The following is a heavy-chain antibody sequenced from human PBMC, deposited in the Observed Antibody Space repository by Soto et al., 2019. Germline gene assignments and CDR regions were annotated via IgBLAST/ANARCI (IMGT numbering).Heavy chain of an antibody. Sequence: QVQLVESGGGLVKPGGSLRLSCAASGFTFSDYYMSWIRQAPGKGLEWVSYISSSSSYTNYADSVKGRFTISRDNAKNSLYLQMNSLRAEDTAVYYCARDPRRDGYNQLDYWGQGTLVTVSS. CDR2: ISSSSSYT. V-gene: IGHV3-11*06. D-gene: IGHD5-12*01. CDR3: ARDPRRDGYNQLDY. J-gene: IGHJ4*02. CDR1: GFTFSDYY.